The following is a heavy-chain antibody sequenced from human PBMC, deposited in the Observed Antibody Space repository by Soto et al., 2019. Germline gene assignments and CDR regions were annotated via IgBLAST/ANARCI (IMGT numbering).Heavy chain of an antibody. V-gene: IGHV3-23*01. CDR1: GFTLSNYA. J-gene: IGHJ4*02. CDR2: ISASGATT. CDR3: AILSN. Sequence: EVQVLESGGGFVQPGGSLRLSCSGSGFTLSNYALSWVRQAPGKGLEWVSAISASGATTYYTDSVKGRFTISRDNSKNTMYVQMNSLSAEDTAIYYCAILSNWGQGTLVTVSS. D-gene: IGHD6-6*01.